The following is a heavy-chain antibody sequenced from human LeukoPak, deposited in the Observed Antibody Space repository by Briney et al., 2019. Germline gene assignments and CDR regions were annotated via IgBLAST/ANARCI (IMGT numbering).Heavy chain of an antibody. CDR3: ARQTGAGLFILP. Sequence: SETLSLTCTVSGGSISNYYWSWIRQPPGKGLEWIGYIYYSGSTNYNPSLKSRVTISVGTSKNQFSLILTSVTAADTAVYYCARQTGAGLFILPGGQGTLVTVSS. J-gene: IGHJ4*02. CDR1: GGSISNYY. V-gene: IGHV4-59*08. CDR2: IYYSGST. D-gene: IGHD3-3*01.